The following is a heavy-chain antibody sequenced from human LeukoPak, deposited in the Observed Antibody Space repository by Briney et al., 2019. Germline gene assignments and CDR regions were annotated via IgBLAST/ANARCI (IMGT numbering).Heavy chain of an antibody. D-gene: IGHD2-2*01. CDR1: GFTFSSYS. CDR2: ISSSSSTI. CDR3: AREPSVGPRARYFDL. J-gene: IGHJ2*01. V-gene: IGHV3-48*01. Sequence: GGSLRLSCAASGFTFSSYSMTWVRQAPGKGLEWVSYISSSSSTIYYADSVKGRFTISRDNAKNSLYLQMNSLRAEDTAVYYCAREPSVGPRARYFDLWGRGTLVTVSS.